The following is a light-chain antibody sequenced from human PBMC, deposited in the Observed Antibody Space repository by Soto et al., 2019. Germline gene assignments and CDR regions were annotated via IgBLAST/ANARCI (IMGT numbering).Light chain of an antibody. J-gene: IGKJ1*01. CDR2: GAS. CDR3: QQYNNWPPWT. CDR1: QSVSSN. V-gene: IGKV3-15*01. Sequence: EIVMTQSPATLSVSPGERATLSCRASQSVSSNLAWYQQNPGQAPRLLIYGASTRATGIPARFSGSGSGTQFTLTISSLQSEDFAVYYCQQYNNWPPWTFGQGTKVAIK.